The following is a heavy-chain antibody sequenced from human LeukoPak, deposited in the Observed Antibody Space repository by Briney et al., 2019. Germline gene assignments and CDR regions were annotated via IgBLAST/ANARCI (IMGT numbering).Heavy chain of an antibody. CDR1: GFTFSSYS. CDR3: AREAEQWLSYFDY. Sequence: RPGGSLRLSCAASGFTFSSYSMTWVRQAPGKGLEWVSSISSSSSYIYYADSVKGRFTISRDNAKNSLYLQMNSLRAEDTAVYYCAREAEQWLSYFDYWGQGTLVTVSS. D-gene: IGHD6-19*01. V-gene: IGHV3-21*04. CDR2: ISSSSSYI. J-gene: IGHJ4*02.